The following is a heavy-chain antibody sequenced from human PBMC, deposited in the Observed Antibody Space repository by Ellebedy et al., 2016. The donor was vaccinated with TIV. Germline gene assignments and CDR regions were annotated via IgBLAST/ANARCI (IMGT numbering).Heavy chain of an antibody. CDR3: ARFDLLTVVTLDY. V-gene: IGHV3-66*01. J-gene: IGHJ4*02. D-gene: IGHD4-23*01. CDR1: GFSVSSNY. Sequence: GESLKISCAVSGFSVSSNYLTWVRQAPGEGLEWVSIIYGGYRTNYADSVKGRFTVSTDNSKNTLYLQMDSLTVEDTAVYFCARFDLLTVVTLDYWGQGILVTVSS. CDR2: IYGGYRT.